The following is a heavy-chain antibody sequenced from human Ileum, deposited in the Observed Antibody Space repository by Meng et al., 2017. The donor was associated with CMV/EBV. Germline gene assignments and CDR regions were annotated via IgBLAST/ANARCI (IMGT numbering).Heavy chain of an antibody. D-gene: IGHD7-27*01. CDR3: AREGPTDWGRALDY. V-gene: IGHV4-4*07. CDR2: IYTSGSS. Sequence: QVELQESGPGLVKPSETLSLTCTVSGGSMSSYYWSWIRQPAGKGLEWIGRIYTSGSSNYNSSLKSRVTMSVDTSKNQFSMKLNSVTAADTAVYYCAREGPTDWGRALDYWGQGTLVTASS. CDR1: GGSMSSYY. J-gene: IGHJ4*02.